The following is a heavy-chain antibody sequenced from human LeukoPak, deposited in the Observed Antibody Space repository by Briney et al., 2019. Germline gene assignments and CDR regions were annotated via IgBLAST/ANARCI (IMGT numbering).Heavy chain of an antibody. CDR2: IYHSGST. D-gene: IGHD3-22*01. CDR3: AARSTYYYDSSGYYS. J-gene: IGHJ4*02. V-gene: IGHV4-59*04. CDR1: GGSISIYY. Sequence: SETLSLTCTVSGGSISIYYWSWIRQPPGKGLEWIGYIYHSGSTYYNPSLKSRVTISVDRSKNQFSLKLSSVTAADTAVYYCAARSTYYYDSSGYYSWGQGTLVTVSS.